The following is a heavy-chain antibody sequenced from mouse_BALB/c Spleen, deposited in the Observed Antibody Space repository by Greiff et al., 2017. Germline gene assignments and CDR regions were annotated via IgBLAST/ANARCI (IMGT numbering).Heavy chain of an antibody. CDR2: ISSGGSYT. J-gene: IGHJ4*01. CDR1: GFTFSSYA. V-gene: IGHV5-9-3*01. D-gene: IGHD2-4*01. Sequence: EVMLVESGGGLVKPGGSLKLSCAASGFTFSSYAMSWVRQTPEKRLEWVATISSGGSYTYYPDSVKGRFTISRDNAKNTLYLQMSSLRSEDTAMYYCARHTATMITTGEAMDYWGQGTSVTVSS. CDR3: ARHTATMITTGEAMDY.